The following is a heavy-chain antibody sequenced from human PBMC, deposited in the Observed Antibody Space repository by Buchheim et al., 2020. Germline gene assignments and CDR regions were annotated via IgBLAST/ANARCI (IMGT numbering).Heavy chain of an antibody. CDR1: GGSFSGYY. CDR3: ARGRRVAAAGLVLDY. CDR2: INHSGST. D-gene: IGHD6-13*01. V-gene: IGHV4-34*01. Sequence: QVQLQQWGAGLLKPSETLSLTCAVYGGSFSGYYWSWIRQPPGKGLEWIGEINHSGSTNYNPSLKSRVTISVDTSKNQFSLTLSSVTAADTAVYYCARGRRVAAAGLVLDYWGQGTL. J-gene: IGHJ4*02.